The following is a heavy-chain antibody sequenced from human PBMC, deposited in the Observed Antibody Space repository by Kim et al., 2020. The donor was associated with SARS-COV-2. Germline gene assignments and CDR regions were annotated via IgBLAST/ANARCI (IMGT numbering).Heavy chain of an antibody. D-gene: IGHD5-18*01. CDR3: ARALERIHLWSTTAYYFDY. Sequence: GGSLRLSCAASGFTFSSYSMNWVRQAPGKGLEWVSYISSGSSTIYYADSVKGRFTISRDNAKNSLYLQMNSLRDEDTAVYYCARALERIHLWSTTAYYFDYWGQGTLVTVSS. CDR2: ISSGSSTI. J-gene: IGHJ4*02. CDR1: GFTFSSYS. V-gene: IGHV3-48*02.